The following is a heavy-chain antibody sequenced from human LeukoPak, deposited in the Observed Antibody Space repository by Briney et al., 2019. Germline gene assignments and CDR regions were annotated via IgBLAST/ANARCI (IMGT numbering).Heavy chain of an antibody. V-gene: IGHV1-3*01. CDR3: ASLGSGSSPIIDFDY. CDR1: GYTFTSYA. CDR2: INAGNGNT. Sequence: ASVKVSCKASGYTFTSYAMHWVRQAPGQRLEWMGWINAGNGNTKYSQKFQGRVTMTRDTPTSTVYMELSSLRSEDTAVYYCASLGSGSSPIIDFDYWGQGTLVTVSS. J-gene: IGHJ4*02. D-gene: IGHD3-10*01.